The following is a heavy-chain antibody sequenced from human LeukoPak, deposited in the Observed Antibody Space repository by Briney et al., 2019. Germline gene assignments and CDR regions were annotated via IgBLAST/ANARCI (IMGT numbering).Heavy chain of an antibody. J-gene: IGHJ4*02. CDR2: IWYDGSNK. Sequence: GGSLRLSCVVSGFTFSSYGMHWVRQAPGKGLEWVAVIWYDGSNKYYADSVKGRFTISRDNSKNTLYLQMNSLRAEDTAVYCCARDPKVAAAGTPISVPKYYFDYWGQGTLVTVSS. V-gene: IGHV3-33*01. CDR3: ARDPKVAAAGTPISVPKYYFDY. D-gene: IGHD6-13*01. CDR1: GFTFSSYG.